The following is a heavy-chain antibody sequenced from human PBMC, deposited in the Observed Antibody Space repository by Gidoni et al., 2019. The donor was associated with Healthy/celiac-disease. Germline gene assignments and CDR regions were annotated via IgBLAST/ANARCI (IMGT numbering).Heavy chain of an antibody. V-gene: IGHV3-33*01. CDR1: GFTFSSFG. CDR2: IWDDGSNK. Sequence: QAQLVESGGGVVEPGRSLSLSCEASGFTFSSFGMHWGRQGQGKGLEWVAVIWDDGSNKYYADSVKGRFTIARNNCKNTLYLKSNSRRAEDTAVYDCARRGNSGSGREKAFDIWGQGTMVTVSS. D-gene: IGHD1-26*01. CDR3: ARRGNSGSGREKAFDI. J-gene: IGHJ3*02.